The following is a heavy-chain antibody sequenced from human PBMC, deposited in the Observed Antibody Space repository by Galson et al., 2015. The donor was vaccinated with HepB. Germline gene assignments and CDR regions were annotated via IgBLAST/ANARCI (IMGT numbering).Heavy chain of an antibody. CDR3: ARGRGFWSGYYHY. D-gene: IGHD3-3*01. J-gene: IGHJ4*02. CDR2: IYYSGST. Sequence: TLSLTCTVSGGSISSGGYYWSWIRQHPGKGLEWIGYIYYSGSTNYNPSLKSRVTISVDTSKNQFSLKLSSVTAADTAVYYCARGRGFWSGYYHYWGQGTLVTVSS. CDR1: GGSISSGGYY. V-gene: IGHV4-31*03.